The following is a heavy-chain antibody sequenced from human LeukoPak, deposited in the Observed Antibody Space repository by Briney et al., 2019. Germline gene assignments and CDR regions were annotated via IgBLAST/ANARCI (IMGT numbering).Heavy chain of an antibody. CDR2: IKQDGSEK. D-gene: IGHD6-13*01. J-gene: IGHJ5*02. CDR1: GFTFSSYW. CDR3: ARETIAAAGKGFDP. Sequence: PGGSLRLSCAASGFTFSSYWMSWVRQAPGKGLEWVANIKQDGSEKYYVDSVKGRFTISRDNAKNSLYLQMNSLRAEDTAVYYCARETIAAAGKGFDPWGQGTLVTVSS. V-gene: IGHV3-7*01.